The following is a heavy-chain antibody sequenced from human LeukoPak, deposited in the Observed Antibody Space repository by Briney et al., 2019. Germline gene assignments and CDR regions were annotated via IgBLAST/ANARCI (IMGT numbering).Heavy chain of an antibody. CDR2: IYYSGST. J-gene: IGHJ4*02. CDR1: GGSISSSSYY. Sequence: SETLSLTCTVSGGSISSSSYYWGWIRQPPGKGLEWIGSIYYSGSTYYNPSLKSRVTISVDTSKNQFSLKLSSVTAADTAVYYCARGVVTGLLRYWGQGTLVTVSS. D-gene: IGHD4-23*01. V-gene: IGHV4-39*07. CDR3: ARGVVTGLLRY.